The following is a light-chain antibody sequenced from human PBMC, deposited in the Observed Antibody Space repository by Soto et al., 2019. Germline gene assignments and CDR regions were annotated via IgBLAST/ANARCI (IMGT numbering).Light chain of an antibody. V-gene: IGKV3-20*01. CDR1: ESVASNY. Sequence: EIVLTQSPGTLSLSPGETATLSCRASESVASNYLAWYQQKPGQAPRLLMYGASNRATGTPDRFSGSGPGTDYALSITGLQPEDCAVYYCQQYGSSPWTSCQGTTVDIK. J-gene: IGKJ1*01. CDR3: QQYGSSPWT. CDR2: GAS.